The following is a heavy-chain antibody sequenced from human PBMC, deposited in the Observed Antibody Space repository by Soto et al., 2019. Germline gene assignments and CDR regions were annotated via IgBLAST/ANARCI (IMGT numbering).Heavy chain of an antibody. CDR1: GFTFSSYG. CDR3: AKDRYSSGWYVLDY. V-gene: IGHV3-30*18. Sequence: GGSLRLSCAASGFTFSSYGMHWVRQAPGKGLEWVAVISYDGSNKYYADSVKGRFTISRDNSKNTLYLQMNSLRAEDTAVYYCAKDRYSSGWYVLDYWGQGTLVTVSS. J-gene: IGHJ4*02. D-gene: IGHD6-19*01. CDR2: ISYDGSNK.